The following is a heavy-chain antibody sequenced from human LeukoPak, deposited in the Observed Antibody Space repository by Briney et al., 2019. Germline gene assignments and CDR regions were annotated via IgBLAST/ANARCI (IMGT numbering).Heavy chain of an antibody. CDR2: IYYTGST. V-gene: IGHV4-59*01. D-gene: IGHD1-14*01. J-gene: IGHJ4*02. Sequence: PSETLSLTCTVSGGSMSTYYWTWIRQPPGKGLEWIGFIYYTGSTNYNPSLKGRVTISVDTSKNQFSLKLSSVTAADTAVYYCAGMRITTPTVRTLDYWGQGTLVTVSS. CDR1: GGSMSTYY. CDR3: AGMRITTPTVRTLDY.